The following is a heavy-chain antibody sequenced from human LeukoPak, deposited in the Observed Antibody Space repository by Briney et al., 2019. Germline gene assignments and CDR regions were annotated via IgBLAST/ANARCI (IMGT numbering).Heavy chain of an antibody. Sequence: SLRLSCKASGFIYDNYAMHWVRQATGMVLEWVSRMSWNSVVIGYADSVKGRFTISRDSAKNSLYLLMNSLRAEDTAFYYCAKDIYATGWATSFDSWGQGTLVTVSS. CDR2: MSWNSVVI. CDR1: GFIYDNYA. CDR3: AKDIYATGWATSFDS. J-gene: IGHJ4*02. V-gene: IGHV3-9*01. D-gene: IGHD6-19*01.